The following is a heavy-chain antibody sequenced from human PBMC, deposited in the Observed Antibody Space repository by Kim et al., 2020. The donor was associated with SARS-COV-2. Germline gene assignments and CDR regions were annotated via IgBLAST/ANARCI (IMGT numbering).Heavy chain of an antibody. Sequence: GGSLRLSCAASGFIFSNSAMNWVRQAPGKGLEWVSYISTSSSIKYYADSVKGRFTISRDDAKNSVYLQMNSLRAEDTAVYYCATHLSRYGDSRWGQGILV. V-gene: IGHV3-48*04. CDR2: ISTSSSIK. CDR1: GFIFSNSA. J-gene: IGHJ4*02. D-gene: IGHD1-20*01. CDR3: ATHLSRYGDSR.